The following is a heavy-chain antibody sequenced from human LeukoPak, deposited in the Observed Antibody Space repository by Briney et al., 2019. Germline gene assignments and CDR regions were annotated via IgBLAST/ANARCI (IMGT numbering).Heavy chain of an antibody. CDR2: INPNSGGT. CDR3: ARDRLRLGYERTNWFDP. CDR1: GYTFTGYY. D-gene: IGHD2-15*01. J-gene: IGHJ5*02. Sequence: GASVKVSCKASGYTFTGYYIHWVRQAPGQGLEWMGWINPNSGGTNYAQKFQGRVTMTRDTSLSTAYMELRRLRSDDTAVYYCARDRLRLGYERTNWFDPWGRGTLVTVSS. V-gene: IGHV1-2*02.